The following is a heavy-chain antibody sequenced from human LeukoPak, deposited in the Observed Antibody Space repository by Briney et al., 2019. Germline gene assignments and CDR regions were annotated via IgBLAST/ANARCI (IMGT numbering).Heavy chain of an antibody. J-gene: IGHJ4*02. CDR1: GFTFSSYG. CDR2: KSYDGNNK. V-gene: IGHV3-30*18. CDR3: AKYQRQWLPKGGFDY. D-gene: IGHD6-19*01. Sequence: PGGSLRLSCAASGFTFSSYGMHWVRQAPGKGLEWVAGKSYDGNNKYYADSVKGRFTISRDNSKNTLYLQMDNLRAEDTAVYYCAKYQRQWLPKGGFDYWGQGTLVTVSS.